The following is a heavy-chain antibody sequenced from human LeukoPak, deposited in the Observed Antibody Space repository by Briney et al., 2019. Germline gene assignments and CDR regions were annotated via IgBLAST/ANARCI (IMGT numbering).Heavy chain of an antibody. V-gene: IGHV3-72*01. CDR2: SRDKRASYST. D-gene: IGHD3-16*01. J-gene: IGHJ4*02. Sequence: PGGSLRLSCAASGFSLTDHYVDWVRQTPGKGLEWVGRSRDKRASYSTEFAASVRGRFTISRDESKNSPYLQMNNLRPEDSAVYYCAKLYYESAIHHPFESWGQGTQATVSS. CDR3: AKLYYESAIHHPFES. CDR1: GFSLTDHY.